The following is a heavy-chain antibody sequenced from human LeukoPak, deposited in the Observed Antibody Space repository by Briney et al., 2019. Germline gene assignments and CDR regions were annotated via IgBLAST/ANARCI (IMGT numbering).Heavy chain of an antibody. D-gene: IGHD3-3*01. CDR3: AKGAGSGRLWNNWFDP. V-gene: IGHV3-30*02. J-gene: IGHJ5*02. CDR1: GFTFNSYG. Sequence: GGSLRLSCAASGFTFNSYGMHWVRQAPGKGLEWVAFIRYDGSNKYYADSVKGRFTISRDNYKNTLYLQMNSLRTEDTAVYYCAKGAGSGRLWNNWFDPWGQGTLVTVSS. CDR2: IRYDGSNK.